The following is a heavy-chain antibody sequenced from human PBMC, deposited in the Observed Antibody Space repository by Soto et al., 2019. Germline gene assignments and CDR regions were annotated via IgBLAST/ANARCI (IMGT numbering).Heavy chain of an antibody. D-gene: IGHD6-19*01. CDR1: GFTFSSYW. CDR2: ISYDGSNK. V-gene: IGHV3-30*18. J-gene: IGHJ6*02. CDR3: AKDALTVAGPQRGSLDV. Sequence: VQLVESGGGLVQPGGSLRLSCAASGFTFSSYWMHWVRQAPGKGLVWVAVISYDGSNKYYGDSVKGRFTISRDNSKNTVYLQMNSLRAEDTAVYYCAKDALTVAGPQRGSLDVWGQGTTVTVSS.